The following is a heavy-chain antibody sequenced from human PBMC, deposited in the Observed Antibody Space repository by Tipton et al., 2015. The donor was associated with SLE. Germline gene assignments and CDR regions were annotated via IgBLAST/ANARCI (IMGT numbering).Heavy chain of an antibody. CDR1: GFTFSDHY. Sequence: SLRLSCAVSGFTFSDHYMDWVRQAPGKGLQWVGRSKDKANSYSTEHDASVKGRFNISRDDSKNSLYLQMNSLKTEDTAVYYCARRMNPVVILDYWGQGALVPVSA. V-gene: IGHV3-72*01. D-gene: IGHD3-22*01. CDR3: ARRMNPVVILDY. CDR2: SKDKANSYST. J-gene: IGHJ4*02.